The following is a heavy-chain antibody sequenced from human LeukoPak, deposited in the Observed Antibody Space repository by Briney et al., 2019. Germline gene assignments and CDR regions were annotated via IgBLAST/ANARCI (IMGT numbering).Heavy chain of an antibody. J-gene: IGHJ2*01. D-gene: IGHD4-17*01. CDR3: ARRGARSGYGDYFRKSWYFDL. V-gene: IGHV4-39*07. Sequence: SETLSLTCTVSGGSISSSSYYWGRIRQPPGKGLEWIGSIYYSGSTYYDPSLKSRVTISVDTSKNQFSLKLSSVTAADTAVYYCARRGARSGYGDYFRKSWYFDLWGRGTLVTVSS. CDR2: IYYSGST. CDR1: GGSISSSSYY.